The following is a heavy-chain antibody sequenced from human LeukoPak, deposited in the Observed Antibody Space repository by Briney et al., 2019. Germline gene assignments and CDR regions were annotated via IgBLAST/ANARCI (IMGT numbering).Heavy chain of an antibody. CDR1: GFTFSTYW. CDR3: ARVRCSSNSCFPDY. V-gene: IGHV3-7*01. J-gene: IGHJ4*02. CDR2: IKQDGSDK. Sequence: GGSLRLSCAASGFTFSTYWMSWVRQAPGKGPEWVANIKQDGSDKYYVDSVKGRFTISRDNAKNSLFLQMNSLRAEDTAVYYCARVRCSSNSCFPDYWGQGTLVTVSS. D-gene: IGHD2-2*01.